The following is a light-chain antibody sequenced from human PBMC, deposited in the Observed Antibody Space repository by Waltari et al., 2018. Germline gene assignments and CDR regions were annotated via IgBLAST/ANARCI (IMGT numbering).Light chain of an antibody. CDR3: HAAADNNWF. J-gene: IGLJ2*01. CDR1: VLAAQY. CDR2: KDT. Sequence: YDLAQPFSVSVSPGQTATIPCSGDVLAAQYVRWFQQRPGQAPTLILYKDTERPSGIPERFSGPSSGSTVTLTIRGALLEDEGDYHCHAAADNNWFFGGGTKLTVL. V-gene: IGLV3-27*01.